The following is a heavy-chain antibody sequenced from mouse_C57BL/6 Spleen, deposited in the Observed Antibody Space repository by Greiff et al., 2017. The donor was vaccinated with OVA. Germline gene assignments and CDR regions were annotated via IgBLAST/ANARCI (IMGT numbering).Heavy chain of an antibody. CDR2: IYPSDSET. J-gene: IGHJ3*01. D-gene: IGHD2-1*01. CDR1: GYTFTSYW. CDR3: ARGGNYLFAY. V-gene: IGHV1-61*01. Sequence: QVQLQQPGAELVRPGSSVKLSCKASGYTFTSYWMDWVKQRPGQGLEWIGNIYPSDSETHYNQKFKDKATLTVDKSSSTAYMQLSSLTSEDSAVYYCARGGNYLFAYWGQGTLVTVSA.